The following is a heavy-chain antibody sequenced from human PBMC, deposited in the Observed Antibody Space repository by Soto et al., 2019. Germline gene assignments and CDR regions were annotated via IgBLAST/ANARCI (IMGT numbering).Heavy chain of an antibody. V-gene: IGHV3-23*01. CDR1: GFTMSTYS. CDR3: SKWSGYGDL. D-gene: IGHD5-12*01. CDR2: ISVTPGIT. J-gene: IGHJ4*02. Sequence: EMQLLESGGGLVQPGGSLRRACAASGFTMSTYSVTWVRQAPGMGLEWVSGISVTPGITFYADSVKGRFPISRDSSNNAVYLQMNILRAEDTAMYFCSKWSGYGDLWCQGTLVTVSS.